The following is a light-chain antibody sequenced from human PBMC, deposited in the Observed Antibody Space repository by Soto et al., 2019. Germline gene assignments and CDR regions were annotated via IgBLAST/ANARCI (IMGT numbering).Light chain of an antibody. CDR2: GNS. CDR3: QYYDSSLSGSV. J-gene: IGLJ3*02. V-gene: IGLV1-40*01. CDR1: SSNIGAGYD. Sequence: QSVLTQPPSLSGAPGQRVTISCTGSSSNIGAGYDVHWYQQLPGTAPKLLIYGNSNRPSGVPDRFSGSKSGTSASLAITGLQAEDEADYYCQYYDSSLSGSVFGGGTQLTVL.